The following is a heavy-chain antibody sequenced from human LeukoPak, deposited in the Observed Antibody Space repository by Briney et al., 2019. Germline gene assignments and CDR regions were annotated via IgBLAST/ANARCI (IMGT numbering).Heavy chain of an antibody. CDR1: GYTLTELS. Sequence: ASVKVSCKVSGYTLTELSMHWVRQAPGKGLEWMGGFDPEDGETIYAQKFQGRVTMTEDTSTDTAYMELSSLRSEDTAVYYCATGVAAAAYFDYWGQGTLVTVSS. CDR3: ATGVAAAAYFDY. D-gene: IGHD6-13*01. J-gene: IGHJ4*02. V-gene: IGHV1-24*01. CDR2: FDPEDGET.